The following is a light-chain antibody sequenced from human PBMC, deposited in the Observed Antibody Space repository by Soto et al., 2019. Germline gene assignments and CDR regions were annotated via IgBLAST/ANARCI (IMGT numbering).Light chain of an antibody. Sequence: DIQMTQSPSSLSASIGDTVTMTCRASQRINFYLNWYQQQPGKAPSLLIYAAKNLESGVPSRFSGGGSGSEFTLTVSSLRPEDFATYYCQQSYSIPHTFGQGTKVAIK. CDR2: AAK. J-gene: IGKJ1*01. CDR1: QRINFY. CDR3: QQSYSIPHT. V-gene: IGKV1-39*01.